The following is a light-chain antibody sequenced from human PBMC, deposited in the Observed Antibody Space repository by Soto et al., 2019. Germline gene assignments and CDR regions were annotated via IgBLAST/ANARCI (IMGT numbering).Light chain of an antibody. CDR1: SSDVGGYNY. V-gene: IGLV2-14*01. CDR2: DVT. J-gene: IGLJ1*01. Sequence: HSVLTQPASVSGSPGQSIAISCTGTSSDVGGYNYVSWYQQHPGKAPKLIIYDVTNRPSGVSNRFSGSKSGNTASLTISGLQAEDEADYYCSSYTSSSTYVFGTGTKVTVL. CDR3: SSYTSSSTYV.